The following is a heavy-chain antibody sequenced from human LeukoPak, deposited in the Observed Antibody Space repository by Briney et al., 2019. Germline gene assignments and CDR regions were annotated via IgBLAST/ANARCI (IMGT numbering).Heavy chain of an antibody. CDR3: ARRGSYLDY. J-gene: IGHJ4*02. CDR2: IYYSGDT. CDR1: GDSISGYY. D-gene: IGHD1-26*01. Sequence: SETLSLTCTVSGDSISGYYWIWIRRPPGKGLEWIRYIYYSGDTNYNPSLKSPVTLSVDQSNNQFSLNRGSVTAADTAVYYCARRGSYLDYWGQGTLVTVSS. V-gene: IGHV4-59*08.